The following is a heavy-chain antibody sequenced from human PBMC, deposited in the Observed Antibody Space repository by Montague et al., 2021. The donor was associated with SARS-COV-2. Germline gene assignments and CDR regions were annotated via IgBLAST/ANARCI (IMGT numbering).Heavy chain of an antibody. CDR3: AGARTSLIVVVNESDY. Sequence: TLSLTCTVSGGSISSGSYYWSWIRQHPGKGLEWIGYIYYSGSSYYNPSLKSRVTISVDTSKNQFSLRLSSVTAADTAVYYCAGARTSLIVVVNESDYWGQGTLVTVSS. CDR2: IYYSGSS. J-gene: IGHJ4*02. CDR1: GGSISSGSYY. D-gene: IGHD2-21*01. V-gene: IGHV4-31*03.